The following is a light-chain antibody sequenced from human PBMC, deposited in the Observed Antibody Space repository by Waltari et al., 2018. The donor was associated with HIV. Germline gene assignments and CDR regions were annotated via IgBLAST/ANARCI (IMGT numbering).Light chain of an antibody. CDR2: KAS. CDR3: QQSDTWS. Sequence: DIQMTQSPSTLSASVGDGVTITCRASQSLGTWLAWYQQKPGKAPKLLIYKASSLEIGVPSRFSGSGSGTEFNLTINSLQPGDFATYYCQQSDTWSFGPGTKVEIK. J-gene: IGKJ1*01. CDR1: QSLGTW. V-gene: IGKV1-5*03.